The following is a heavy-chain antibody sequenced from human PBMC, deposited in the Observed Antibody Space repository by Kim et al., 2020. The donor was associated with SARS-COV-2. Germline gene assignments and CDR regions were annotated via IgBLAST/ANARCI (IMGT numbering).Heavy chain of an antibody. J-gene: IGHJ6*02. D-gene: IGHD6-19*01. CDR1: GYSFTSYW. CDR3: ARHHSSNLDSSGWYGGGYYYYGMDV. Sequence: GESLKISCKGSGYSFTSYWIGWVRQMPGKGLEWMGIIYPGDSDTRYGPSFQGQVTISADKSISTAYLQWSSLKASDTAMYYCARHHSSNLDSSGWYGGGYYYYGMDVWGQGTTVTVSS. V-gene: IGHV5-51*01. CDR2: IYPGDSDT.